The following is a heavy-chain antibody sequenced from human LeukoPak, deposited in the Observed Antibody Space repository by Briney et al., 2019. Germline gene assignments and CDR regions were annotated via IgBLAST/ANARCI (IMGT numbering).Heavy chain of an antibody. CDR2: ITGSSSTI. CDR1: GFTFSSYS. V-gene: IGHV3-48*04. Sequence: PAGGSLRLSCAASGFTFSSYSMNWARQAPGKGLEWVSYITGSSSTIYYADSVRGRFTISRDNAKNSMYLQMNSPRAEDTAVYYCARGSSSSWFLGDYWGQGTLVTVSS. J-gene: IGHJ4*02. CDR3: ARGSSSSWFLGDY. D-gene: IGHD6-13*01.